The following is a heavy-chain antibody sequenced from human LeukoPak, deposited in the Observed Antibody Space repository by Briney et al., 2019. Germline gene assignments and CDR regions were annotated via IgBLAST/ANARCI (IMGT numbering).Heavy chain of an antibody. V-gene: IGHV3-30*02. CDR2: IWYDGSNK. Sequence: PGGXLRLSCAASGFTFSNYGMHWVRQAPGKGLEWVAFIWYDGSNKYYVDSVKGRFTISRDNSENTLFLQMSSLRTEDTAVYYCAKDPLGFCTRATCRYLDFWGQGTLVTVSS. J-gene: IGHJ4*02. D-gene: IGHD2-8*01. CDR1: GFTFSNYG. CDR3: AKDPLGFCTRATCRYLDF.